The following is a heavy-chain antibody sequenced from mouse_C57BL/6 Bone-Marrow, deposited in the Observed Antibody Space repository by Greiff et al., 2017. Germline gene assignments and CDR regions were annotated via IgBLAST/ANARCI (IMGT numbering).Heavy chain of an antibody. CDR3: ATDYYGSSPYFDY. J-gene: IGHJ2*01. Sequence: EVMLVESGGGLVKPGGSLKLSCAASGFTFSDYGMHWVRQAPEKGLEWVAYISSGSSTIYYADTVKGRFTISRDNAKNTLFLQMTSLRSEDTAMYYCATDYYGSSPYFDYWGQGTTLTVSS. D-gene: IGHD1-1*01. V-gene: IGHV5-17*01. CDR1: GFTFSDYG. CDR2: ISSGSSTI.